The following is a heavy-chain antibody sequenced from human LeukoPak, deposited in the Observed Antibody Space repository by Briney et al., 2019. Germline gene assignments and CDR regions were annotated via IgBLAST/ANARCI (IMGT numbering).Heavy chain of an antibody. CDR2: FDPEDGET. V-gene: IGHV1-24*01. CDR1: GYTLTELS. Sequence: ASVKVSCKVFGYTLTELSMHWVRQAPGKGLEWMGGFDPEDGETIYAQKFQGRVTMTEDTSTDTAYMELSSLRSEDTAVYYCATGVGGVVTQEGFDYWGQGTLVTVP. J-gene: IGHJ4*02. CDR3: ATGVGGVVTQEGFDY. D-gene: IGHD4-23*01.